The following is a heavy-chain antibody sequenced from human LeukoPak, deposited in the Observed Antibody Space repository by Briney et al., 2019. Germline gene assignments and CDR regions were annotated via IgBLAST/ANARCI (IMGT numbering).Heavy chain of an antibody. V-gene: IGHV3-30*04. CDR3: AELGITMIGGV. CDR1: GFTFSSYA. Sequence: GGSLRLSCAASGFTFSSYAMHWVRQAPGKGLEWVAVISYDGSNKFYADSVKGRFTISRDNAKNSLYLQMNILRAEDTAVYYCAELGITMIGGVWGKGTTVTISS. CDR2: ISYDGSNK. J-gene: IGHJ6*04. D-gene: IGHD3-10*02.